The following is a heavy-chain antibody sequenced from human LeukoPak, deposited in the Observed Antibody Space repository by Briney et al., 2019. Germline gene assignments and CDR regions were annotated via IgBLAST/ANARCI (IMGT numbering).Heavy chain of an antibody. D-gene: IGHD3-10*01. V-gene: IGHV3-30*03. J-gene: IGHJ4*02. Sequence: PGGSLRLSCAASGFTFSSYGMYWVRQAPGKGLEWVAVISYDGSNKYYADSVKGRFTISRDNSKNTLYLQMNSLRAEDTAVYYCARDLSGMVRGVITHWGQGTLVTVSS. CDR3: ARDLSGMVRGVITH. CDR1: GFTFSSYG. CDR2: ISYDGSNK.